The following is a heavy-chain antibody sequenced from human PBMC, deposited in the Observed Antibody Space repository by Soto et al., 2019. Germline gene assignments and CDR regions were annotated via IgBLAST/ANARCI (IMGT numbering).Heavy chain of an antibody. CDR2: IYYSGST. CDR3: ARGVGWRNWFDP. Sequence: SETLSLTCTVSGGSISIYYWSWIRQPPGKGLEWIGYIYYSGSTNYNPSLKSRVTISVDTSKNQFSLKLSSVTAADTAVYYCARGVGWRNWFDPWGQGTLVTVSS. V-gene: IGHV4-59*12. J-gene: IGHJ5*02. CDR1: GGSISIYY.